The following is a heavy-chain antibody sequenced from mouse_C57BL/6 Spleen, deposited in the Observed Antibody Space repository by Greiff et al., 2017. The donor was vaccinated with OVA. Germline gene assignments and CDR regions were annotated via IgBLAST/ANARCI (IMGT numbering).Heavy chain of an antibody. V-gene: IGHV1-52*01. D-gene: IGHD4-1*01. CDR3: ARWGTNWGGFDC. Sequence: VQLQQPGAELVRPGSSVKLSCKASGYTFTSYWMHWVKQRPIQGLEWIGNIDPSDSETHYNQKFKDKATLTVDKSSSTAYMQLSSLTSEDSAVYYCARWGTNWGGFDCWGKGTTLTVSS. CDR2: IDPSDSET. CDR1: GYTFTSYW. J-gene: IGHJ2*01.